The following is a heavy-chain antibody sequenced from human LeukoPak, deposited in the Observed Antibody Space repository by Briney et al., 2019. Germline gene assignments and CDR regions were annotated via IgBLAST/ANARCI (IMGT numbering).Heavy chain of an antibody. Sequence: PGGSLRLSCAASGFTFSSYSMNWVRQAPGKGLEWVSSISSSSSYIYYADSVKGRFTISRDNAKNSLNLQMNSLRAEDTAVYYCARARQATVDFDYWGQGTLVTVSS. CDR3: ARARQATVDFDY. D-gene: IGHD4-23*01. V-gene: IGHV3-21*01. J-gene: IGHJ4*02. CDR1: GFTFSSYS. CDR2: ISSSSSYI.